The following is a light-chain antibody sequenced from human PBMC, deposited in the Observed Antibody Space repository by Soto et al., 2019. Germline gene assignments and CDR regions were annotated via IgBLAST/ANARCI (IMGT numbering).Light chain of an antibody. CDR1: SSNIGSNT. CDR3: AAWDDSLNGYV. J-gene: IGLJ1*01. V-gene: IGLV1-44*01. CDR2: SNN. Sequence: QSVLTQSPSASGTPGQRVTISCSGSSSNIGSNTVNWYQQLPGTAPRLLIYSNNQRPSGVPDRFSGSKSGTSASLAISGVQSEDEADYYCAAWDDSLNGYVFGTGTKLTVL.